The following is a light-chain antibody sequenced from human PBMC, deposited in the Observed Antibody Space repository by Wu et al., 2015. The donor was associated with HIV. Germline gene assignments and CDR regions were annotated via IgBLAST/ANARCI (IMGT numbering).Light chain of an antibody. CDR2: KAS. V-gene: IGKV1-5*03. CDR3: QQYNTNPWT. CDR1: QSMGTW. Sequence: DIQMTQSPSTLSASVGDRVTITCRASQSMGTWLAWYQQRPGKAPKLLIYKASSLESGVPSRFSGSGSGTEFTLTISSLQPDDFGTYYCQQYNTNPWTFGQGTKVEI. J-gene: IGKJ1*01.